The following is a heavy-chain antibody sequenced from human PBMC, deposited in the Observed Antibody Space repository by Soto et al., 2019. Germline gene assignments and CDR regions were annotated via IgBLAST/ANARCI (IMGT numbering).Heavy chain of an antibody. CDR3: AKGGYYSLFDI. J-gene: IGHJ3*02. V-gene: IGHV3-23*01. Sequence: GALRLSCVASGFPFSSYAMSWVRQTPGKGLEWVSGISGSGGRTYYADSVKGRFTISRDNSNNTLSLQMHILRVEDTAVYLCAKGGYYSLFDIWGQGTVVTVSS. CDR2: ISGSGGRT. D-gene: IGHD3-16*01. CDR1: GFPFSSYA.